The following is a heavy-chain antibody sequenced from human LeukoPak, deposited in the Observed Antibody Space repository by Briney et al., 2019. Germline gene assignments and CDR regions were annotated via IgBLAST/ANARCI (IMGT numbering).Heavy chain of an antibody. CDR1: KFTFSTSA. V-gene: IGHV3-23*01. CDR3: AKESQTYYDIMTGYPNYYFDY. D-gene: IGHD3-9*01. Sequence: GRSLRLSCAASKFTFSTSAMSWVRQAPGKGLEWVSAISGSGANTYYVDSVKGHFTISRDNSKKTSYLEMSSLRSDDTAVYYCAKESQTYYDIMTGYPNYYFDYWGQGTLVTVSS. CDR2: ISGSGANT. J-gene: IGHJ4*02.